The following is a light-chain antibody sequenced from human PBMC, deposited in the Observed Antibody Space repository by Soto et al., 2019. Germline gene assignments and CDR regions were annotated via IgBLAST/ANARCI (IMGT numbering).Light chain of an antibody. CDR2: KAS. CDR3: QPYNSDSRT. CDR1: QTISISTY. J-gene: IGKJ1*01. Sequence: DIQMTQSPSTLSASVGDRVTITCRASQTISISTYLAWYRHKPGEAPKLLIYKASTLERGVPSRFSGSGSGTDFTLTISSLQPDDFATYYCQPYNSDSRTFGQGTKV. V-gene: IGKV1-5*03.